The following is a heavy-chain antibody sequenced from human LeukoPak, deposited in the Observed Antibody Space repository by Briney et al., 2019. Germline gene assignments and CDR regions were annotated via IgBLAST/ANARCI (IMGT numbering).Heavy chain of an antibody. CDR2: INNSGNT. D-gene: IGHD5-12*01. J-gene: IGHJ6*04. CDR3: ARDGDSGYEYYYYYGMDV. Sequence: SETLSLTCAVYGGSFSGYYWSSIRHPPGNGLGWIGKINNSGNTNYNPSLKSRVTIPVDTSKNHFILKLSSVTAAATAVYYCARDGDSGYEYYYYYGMDVWGKGTTVTVSS. V-gene: IGHV4-34*01. CDR1: GGSFSGYY.